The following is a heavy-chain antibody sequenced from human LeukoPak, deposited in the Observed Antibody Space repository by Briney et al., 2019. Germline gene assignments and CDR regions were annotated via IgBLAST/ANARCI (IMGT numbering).Heavy chain of an antibody. CDR3: TRDGYSYGMGYYFDY. V-gene: IGHV3-49*03. CDR1: GFTFGDYA. J-gene: IGHJ4*02. D-gene: IGHD5-18*01. CDR2: IRSKAYGGTT. Sequence: GGSLRLSCTASGFTFGDYAMSWFRQAPGKGLEWVGLIRSKAYGGTTEYAASVKGRFTISRDDSKSIAYLQMNSLKTEDTAVYYCTRDGYSYGMGYYFDYWGQGTLVTVSS.